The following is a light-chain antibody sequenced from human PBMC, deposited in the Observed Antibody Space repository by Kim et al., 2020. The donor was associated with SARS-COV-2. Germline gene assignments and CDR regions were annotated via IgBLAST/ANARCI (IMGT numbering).Light chain of an antibody. Sequence: GQSITISCIGTSSDVGGYNYVSWYQQHPGKTPQLMVYDVTNRPSGVSNRFSGSKSGNTASLTISGLQVEDEAVYHCSSYTVSSTWVFGGGTKVTVL. V-gene: IGLV2-14*03. CDR1: SSDVGGYNY. J-gene: IGLJ3*02. CDR3: SSYTVSSTWV. CDR2: DVT.